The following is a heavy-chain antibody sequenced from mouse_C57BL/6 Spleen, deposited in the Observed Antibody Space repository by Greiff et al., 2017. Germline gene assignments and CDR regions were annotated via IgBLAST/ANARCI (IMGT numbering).Heavy chain of an antibody. CDR2: IDPENGDT. V-gene: IGHV14-4*01. Sequence: VQLQQSGAELVRPGASVKLSCTASGFNIKDDYMHWVKQRPEQGLEWIGWIDPENGDTEYASKFQGNATITADTSSNTAYLQLSSLASEDTAVYYCTTRGGYDGFAYWGQGTLVTVSA. J-gene: IGHJ3*01. D-gene: IGHD2-2*01. CDR3: TTRGGYDGFAY. CDR1: GFNIKDDY.